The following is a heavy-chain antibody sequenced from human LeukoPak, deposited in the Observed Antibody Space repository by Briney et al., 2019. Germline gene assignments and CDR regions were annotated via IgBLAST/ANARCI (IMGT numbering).Heavy chain of an antibody. Sequence: PSETLSLTCAVYGGSFSGYYWSWIRQPPGKGLEWIGEINHSGSTNYNPSLKRRVTISPDTSKNQFSLNLNSVTAADTAVYYCARSRGRKVTPFDYWGQGILVTVSS. V-gene: IGHV4-34*01. CDR3: ARSRGRKVTPFDY. D-gene: IGHD3-10*01. CDR2: INHSGST. CDR1: GGSFSGYY. J-gene: IGHJ4*02.